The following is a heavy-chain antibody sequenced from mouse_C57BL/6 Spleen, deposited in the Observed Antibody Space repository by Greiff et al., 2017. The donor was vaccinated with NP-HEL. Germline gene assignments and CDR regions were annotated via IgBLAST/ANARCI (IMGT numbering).Heavy chain of an antibody. Sequence: QVQLQQPGAELVKPGASVKMSCKASGYTFTSYWMHWVKQRPGQGLEWIGRTHPSDSDTNYNQKFKGEATLTVDKSSSTAYMQLSSLTSEDSAVYYCAIVYYGYDNYAMDYWGQGTSVTVSS. J-gene: IGHJ4*01. V-gene: IGHV1-74*01. CDR2: THPSDSDT. D-gene: IGHD2-2*01. CDR1: GYTFTSYW. CDR3: AIVYYGYDNYAMDY.